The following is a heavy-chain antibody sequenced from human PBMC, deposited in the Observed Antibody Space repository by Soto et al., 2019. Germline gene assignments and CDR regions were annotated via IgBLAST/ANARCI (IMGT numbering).Heavy chain of an antibody. J-gene: IGHJ4*02. D-gene: IGHD2-2*01. CDR2: ISAYNGNT. Sequence: QVQLVQSGAEVKKPGASVKVSCKTSDYTFSSYGITWLRQAPGQGLEWMGWISAYNGNTDYAQKFQGRVTMTRDTSPTTAYMELRSLTSDDTAIYFCAREGAVPTAIRPSYYFDYWGQGTLVTVSS. CDR3: AREGAVPTAIRPSYYFDY. CDR1: DYTFSSYG. V-gene: IGHV1-18*01.